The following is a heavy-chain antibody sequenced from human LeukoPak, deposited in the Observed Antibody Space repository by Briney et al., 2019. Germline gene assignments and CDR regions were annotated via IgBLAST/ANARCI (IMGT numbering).Heavy chain of an antibody. CDR2: IYSTGDT. J-gene: IGHJ4*02. V-gene: IGHV4-4*07. CDR1: SGSIRSYL. D-gene: IGHD3/OR15-3a*01. CDR3: ARNGYTKSWTHLDY. Sequence: SETLSRTCTVSSGSIRSYLWAWIRQPAGKTLEWIGRIYSTGDTDYNPSLKSRVTMSVDTSKNQFSLNLRSVTTADTAFYYCARNGYTKSWTHLDYWGQGILVSVSS.